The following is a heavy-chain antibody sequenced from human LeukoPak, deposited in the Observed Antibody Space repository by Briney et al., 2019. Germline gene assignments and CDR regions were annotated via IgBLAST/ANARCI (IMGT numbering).Heavy chain of an antibody. D-gene: IGHD4/OR15-4a*01. J-gene: IGHJ4*02. CDR1: GFTFSSYS. CDR3: ARQTMGNRFDY. CDR2: ISSGSSYI. Sequence: GGSLRLSCAVSGFTFSSYSMNWVRQAPGKGLEWVSSISSGSSYIYYADSMKGRFTISRDNAKNSLYLQMNSLRAEDTAVYYCARQTMGNRFDYWGQGTLVTVSS. V-gene: IGHV3-21*01.